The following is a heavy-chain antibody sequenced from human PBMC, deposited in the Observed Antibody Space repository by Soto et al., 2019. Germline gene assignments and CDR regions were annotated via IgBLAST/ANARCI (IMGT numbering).Heavy chain of an antibody. CDR3: SHSVLRYFDY. V-gene: IGHV2-5*02. Sequence: QVTLKESGPTLVKPTQTLTLTCTFSGFSLNTSGVGVGWIRQPPGKALEWLGLIFWDDDKRYSPSLKSRLTITKDTSQNQVVLTMPNMDPVETATYYCSHSVLRYFDYWGQGTLVTVSS. J-gene: IGHJ4*02. CDR2: IFWDDDK. CDR1: GFSLNTSGVG. D-gene: IGHD4-17*01.